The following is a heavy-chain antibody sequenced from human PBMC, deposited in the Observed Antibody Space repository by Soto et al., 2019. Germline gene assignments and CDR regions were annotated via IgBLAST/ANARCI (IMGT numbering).Heavy chain of an antibody. J-gene: IGHJ4*02. Sequence: PGGSVRLSCTASGFTLGDYAMSWFRQATGKGREGVGSIRSKAYGGTTEYAASVKGRFTISRDDSKSIAYLQMSSLKTEDTAVYYCTRDSWGGAVADSWGQGTLVTVSS. CDR2: IRSKAYGGTT. D-gene: IGHD3-10*01. CDR3: TRDSWGGAVADS. CDR1: GFTLGDYA. V-gene: IGHV3-49*03.